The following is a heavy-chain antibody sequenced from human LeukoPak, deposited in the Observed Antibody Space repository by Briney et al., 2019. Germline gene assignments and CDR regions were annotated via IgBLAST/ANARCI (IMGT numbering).Heavy chain of an antibody. V-gene: IGHV3-53*01. Sequence: PGGSLRLSCAASGFTVSSNYMSWVRQAPGKGLEWVSVIYSGGSTYYADSVKGRFTISRDNSKNTLYLPMNSLRVEDTAVYYCAREIYCSASSCTGGVFDIWGQGTMVTVSS. CDR3: AREIYCSASSCTGGVFDI. D-gene: IGHD2-15*01. CDR1: GFTVSSNY. CDR2: IYSGGST. J-gene: IGHJ3*02.